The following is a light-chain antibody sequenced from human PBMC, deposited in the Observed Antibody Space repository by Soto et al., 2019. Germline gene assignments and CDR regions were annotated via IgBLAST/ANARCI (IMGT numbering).Light chain of an antibody. CDR2: KAS. J-gene: IGKJ1*01. CDR1: QSIANW. Sequence: DIQMTQSPSTLSAYVGDRVTITCRASQSIANWLAWYQQKPGKAPKLLIYKASSLESGVPSRFSGSGSGTEFTLTISSLQPDDFATYSCQQYNTYSWTFGQGTKVDIK. CDR3: QQYNTYSWT. V-gene: IGKV1-5*03.